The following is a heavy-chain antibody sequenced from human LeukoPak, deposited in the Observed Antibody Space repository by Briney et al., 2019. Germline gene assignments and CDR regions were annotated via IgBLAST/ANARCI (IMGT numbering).Heavy chain of an antibody. Sequence: ASVKVSCKASGYTFTGYYMHWVRQAPGQGLEWMGWINPNSGGTNYAQKFQGRVTMTRDTSISTAYMELSRLRSDDTAVYYCARGSHYDSSGPFDYWGQGTLVTVSS. D-gene: IGHD3-22*01. CDR1: GYTFTGYY. J-gene: IGHJ4*02. CDR3: ARGSHYDSSGPFDY. CDR2: INPNSGGT. V-gene: IGHV1-2*02.